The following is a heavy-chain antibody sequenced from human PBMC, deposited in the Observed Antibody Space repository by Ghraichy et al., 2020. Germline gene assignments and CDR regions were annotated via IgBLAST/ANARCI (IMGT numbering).Heavy chain of an antibody. J-gene: IGHJ2*01. CDR3: ATNWNFDI. V-gene: IGHV3-23*01. CDR2: ISNSGGST. Sequence: GGSLRLSCAASGFTFSSYAMSWVRQAPGKGLEWVSVISNSGGSTYYADSVKGRFTIFRDNSKNTLSLQMSSLRAEDTAVYYCATNWNFDIWGRGTLVTVSS. CDR1: GFTFSSYA.